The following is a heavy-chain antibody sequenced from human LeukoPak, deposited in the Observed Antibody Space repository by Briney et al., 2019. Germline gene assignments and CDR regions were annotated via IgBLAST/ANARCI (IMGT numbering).Heavy chain of an antibody. V-gene: IGHV4-61*02. J-gene: IGHJ3*01. CDR2: IYTSGST. CDR1: GGSISSGSYY. CDR3: ARLETSIFMVFDL. D-gene: IGHD4/OR15-4a*01. Sequence: SQTLSLTCTVSGGSISSGSYYWSWIRQPAGKGLEWIGRIYTSGSTNYNPSLKSRVTISVDTSTSQFSLRLKSVTAEDTAVYYCARLETSIFMVFDLWGLGTMVTVSS.